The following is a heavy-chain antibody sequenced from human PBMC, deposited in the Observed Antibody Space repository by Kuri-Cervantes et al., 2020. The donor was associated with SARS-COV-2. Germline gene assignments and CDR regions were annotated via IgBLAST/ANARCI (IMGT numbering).Heavy chain of an antibody. CDR1: ETTFPNYD. Sequence: ASVKVSCKAPETTFPNYDINWVRQATGQGLEWMGMVKTNSGNTLYAQIFQGRVTMTRDTSTSTVYLELSRLRSDDTAVYYCASRSSQNYYYYYYMDVWGKGTTVTVSS. J-gene: IGHJ6*03. CDR3: ASRSSQNYYYYYYMDV. V-gene: IGHV1-8*01. D-gene: IGHD2-2*01. CDR2: VKTNSGNT.